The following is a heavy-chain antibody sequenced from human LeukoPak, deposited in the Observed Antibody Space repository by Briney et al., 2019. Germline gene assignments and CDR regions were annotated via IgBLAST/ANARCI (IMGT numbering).Heavy chain of an antibody. V-gene: IGHV1-8*01. CDR1: GYSFTSYD. D-gene: IGHD2-15*01. CDR3: ARCGGGSCYSEYNWFDP. Sequence: GESLKISCKVSGYSFTSYDINWVRQATGQGLEWMGWMNPNSGNTGYAQKFQGRVTMTRNTSISTAYMELSSLRSEDTAVYYCARCGGGSCYSEYNWFDPWGQGTLVTVSS. J-gene: IGHJ5*02. CDR2: MNPNSGNT.